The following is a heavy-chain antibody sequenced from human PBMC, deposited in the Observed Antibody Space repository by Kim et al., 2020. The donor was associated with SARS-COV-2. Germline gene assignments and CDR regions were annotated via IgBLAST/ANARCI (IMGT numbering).Heavy chain of an antibody. CDR1: GFTFSDYY. V-gene: IGHV3-11*04. Sequence: GGSLRLSCAASGFTFSDYYMSWIRQAPGKVLEWVSYISSIGSTIYYADSVKGRFTISRDNAKNSLYLQMNSLRAEDTAVYYCARDGYCSGGSCYRYYYYGMDVWGQGTTVTVSS. CDR3: ARDGYCSGGSCYRYYYYGMDV. J-gene: IGHJ6*02. D-gene: IGHD2-15*01. CDR2: ISSIGSTI.